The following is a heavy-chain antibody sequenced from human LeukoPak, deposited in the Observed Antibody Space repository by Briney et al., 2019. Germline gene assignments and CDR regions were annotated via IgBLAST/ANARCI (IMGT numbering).Heavy chain of an antibody. CDR1: GFIFSRYW. D-gene: IGHD5-18*01. J-gene: IGHJ4*02. CDR3: ARDLVNTGMVGFDY. V-gene: IGHV3-74*01. Sequence: GGSLRLSCAASGFIFSRYWMHWVRQAPGKELVWVSRINNDGSITNSADSVKGRFTISRDNAKNSLYLQMNSLRAEDTAVYYCARDLVNTGMVGFDYWGQGTLVTVSS. CDR2: INNDGSIT.